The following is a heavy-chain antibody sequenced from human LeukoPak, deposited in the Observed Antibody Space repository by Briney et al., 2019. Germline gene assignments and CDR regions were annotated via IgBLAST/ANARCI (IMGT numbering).Heavy chain of an antibody. J-gene: IGHJ5*02. Sequence: SETLSLTCTVSGGSISSYYWSWIRQPPGKGPEWIGYIYYSGSTNYNPSLKSRVTISVDTSKNQFSLKLSSVTAADTAVYYCARSQAGSYCSGGSCQDNWFDPWGQGTLVTVSS. CDR1: GGSISSYY. CDR2: IYYSGST. D-gene: IGHD2-15*01. V-gene: IGHV4-59*01. CDR3: ARSQAGSYCSGGSCQDNWFDP.